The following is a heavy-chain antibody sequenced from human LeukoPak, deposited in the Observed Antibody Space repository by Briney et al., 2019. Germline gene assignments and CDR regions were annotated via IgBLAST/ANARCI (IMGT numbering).Heavy chain of an antibody. V-gene: IGHV4-61*02. CDR2: IYTSGST. Sequence: PSETLSLTCTVSGGSISSGSYYWSWIRQPAGKGLEWIGRIYTSGSTNYNPSLKSRVTISVDTSKNQFSLKLSSVTAADTAVYYCARGRYYGSGSSMYSFDYWGQGTLVTVSS. CDR1: GGSISSGSYY. CDR3: ARGRYYGSGSSMYSFDY. J-gene: IGHJ4*02. D-gene: IGHD3-10*01.